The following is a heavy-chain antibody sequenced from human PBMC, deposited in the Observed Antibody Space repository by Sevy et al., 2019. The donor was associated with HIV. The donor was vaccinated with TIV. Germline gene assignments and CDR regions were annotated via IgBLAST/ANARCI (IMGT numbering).Heavy chain of an antibody. Sequence: GGSLRLSCTASGFTFGDYAMSWFRQAPGKGLEWVGFIRSKTYGGTTEYAASMKGRLTISRDDSKSIVYLQMNSLKTEDTAVYYCSGEGSEGTVVQPDAFDFWGQGTMVTVSS. D-gene: IGHD2-15*01. CDR3: SGEGSEGTVVQPDAFDF. CDR2: IRSKTYGGTT. J-gene: IGHJ3*01. V-gene: IGHV3-49*03. CDR1: GFTFGDYA.